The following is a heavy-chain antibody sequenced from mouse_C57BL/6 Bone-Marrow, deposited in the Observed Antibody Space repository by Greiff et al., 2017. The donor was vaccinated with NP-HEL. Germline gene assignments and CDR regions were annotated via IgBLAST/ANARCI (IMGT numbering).Heavy chain of an antibody. CDR1: GFTFTDYY. CDR3: EREGIYYYSSSYFYDMDD. Sequence: VQLQQSGPGLVKPGASVKISCKASGFTFTDYYMNWVNQSPGKSLEWIGVINSNYGTTSYIQTFKGKATLTVDQSSSTAYIQLNSLSSEDTAVYYGEREGIYYYSSSYFYDMDDWGTGTSVTVSS. V-gene: IGHV1-39*01. J-gene: IGHJ4*01. CDR2: INSNYGTT. D-gene: IGHD1-1*01.